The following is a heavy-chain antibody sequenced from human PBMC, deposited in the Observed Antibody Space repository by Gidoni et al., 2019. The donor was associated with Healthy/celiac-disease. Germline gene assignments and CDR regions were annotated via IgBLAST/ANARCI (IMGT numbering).Heavy chain of an antibody. CDR2: IIPILGIA. Sequence: QVQLVQSGAEVKKPGSSVKVSCKASGGPFSSYAISWVRQAPGQGLEWMGRIIPILGIANDAQKFQGRVTITADKSTSTAYMELSSLRSEDTAVYYCARVGVDTAMDYYYGMDVWGQGTTVTVSS. CDR3: ARVGVDTAMDYYYGMDV. V-gene: IGHV1-69*04. CDR1: GGPFSSYA. J-gene: IGHJ6*02. D-gene: IGHD5-18*01.